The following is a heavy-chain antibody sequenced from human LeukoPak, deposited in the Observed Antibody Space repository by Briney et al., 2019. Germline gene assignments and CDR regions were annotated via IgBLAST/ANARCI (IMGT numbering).Heavy chain of an antibody. CDR2: ISGSGGGT. CDR3: AKAAGYGAYYYYGMDV. Sequence: GGSLRLSCAASGFTFSSYAMSWVRQAPGEGVEWVSAISGSGGGTYYADSVKGRFTVSRDNSKNTLYLQMNSLRAEDTAVYYCAKAAGYGAYYYYGMDVWGQGTTVTVSS. D-gene: IGHD6-13*01. CDR1: GFTFSSYA. J-gene: IGHJ6*02. V-gene: IGHV3-23*01.